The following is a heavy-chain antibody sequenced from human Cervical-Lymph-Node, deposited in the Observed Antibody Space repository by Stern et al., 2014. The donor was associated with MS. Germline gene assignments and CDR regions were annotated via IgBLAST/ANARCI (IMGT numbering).Heavy chain of an antibody. J-gene: IGHJ4*02. Sequence: QLQLQESGPGLVKPSATLSLTCTVSGGSISSYYWSWIRQPPGKGLEWIGYIYYSGSTNYNPSLKSRVTISVDTSKNQFSLKLSSVTAADTAVYYCARELRLRYWGQGTLVTVSS. D-gene: IGHD4-17*01. CDR3: ARELRLRY. CDR2: IYYSGST. CDR1: GGSISSYY. V-gene: IGHV4-59*01.